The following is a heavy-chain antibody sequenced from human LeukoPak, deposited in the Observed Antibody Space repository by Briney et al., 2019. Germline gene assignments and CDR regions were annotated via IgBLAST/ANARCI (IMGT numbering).Heavy chain of an antibody. Sequence: PGGSLRLSCAASGFTFSSYAMTWVRQAPGKGLEWVSGISVSGGSTYYADSVKGRFTISRDNSKNTLYLQMTSLRAEDTAVYYCAKDFASGWLNTFYYYTMDVWGQGTTITVFS. J-gene: IGHJ6*02. V-gene: IGHV3-23*01. CDR3: AKDFASGWLNTFYYYTMDV. D-gene: IGHD6-19*01. CDR1: GFTFSSYA. CDR2: ISVSGGST.